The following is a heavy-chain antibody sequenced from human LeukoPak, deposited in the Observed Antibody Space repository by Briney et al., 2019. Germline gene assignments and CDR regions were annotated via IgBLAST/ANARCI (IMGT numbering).Heavy chain of an antibody. J-gene: IGHJ5*02. CDR3: AKHHYYDSNAYSWFDP. CDR2: ISGSGRST. CDR1: GFTFSSYD. D-gene: IGHD3-22*01. Sequence: GGSLRLSCAASGFTFSSYDMSWVRQAPGKGLEWVSGISGSGRSTYYADSVKGRFTISRDNSKNMLYVQMNSLRAEDTAVYYCAKHHYYDSNAYSWFDPWGQGTLVPVSS. V-gene: IGHV3-23*01.